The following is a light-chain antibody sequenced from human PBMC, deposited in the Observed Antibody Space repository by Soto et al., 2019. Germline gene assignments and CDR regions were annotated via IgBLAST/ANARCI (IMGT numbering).Light chain of an antibody. CDR2: GAS. V-gene: IGKV3-15*01. CDR3: QQYNNWPFT. Sequence: EIVMTQSPATLSVSPGERATLSCRASQSVSSNLAWYKQKPGQAPRLLISGASTRATGIPARFSGSGSGTEFTLTISSLQSEDFAVYYCQQYNNWPFTFGPGTKVDIK. CDR1: QSVSSN. J-gene: IGKJ3*01.